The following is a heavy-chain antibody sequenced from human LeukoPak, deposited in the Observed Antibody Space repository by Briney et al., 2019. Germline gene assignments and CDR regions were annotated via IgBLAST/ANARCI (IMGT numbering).Heavy chain of an antibody. V-gene: IGHV3-23*01. CDR3: TRRRQVWEY. Sequence: GGSLRLSCAASGFTFTTYALSWVRQAPGKGLEWVSSISGSNAVIDYADSVKGRFIISRDNSENTIYLQMNSLRAEDTAVYYCTRRRQVWEYWGQGTLVTVSS. J-gene: IGHJ4*02. D-gene: IGHD1-26*01. CDR2: ISGSNAVI. CDR1: GFTFTTYA.